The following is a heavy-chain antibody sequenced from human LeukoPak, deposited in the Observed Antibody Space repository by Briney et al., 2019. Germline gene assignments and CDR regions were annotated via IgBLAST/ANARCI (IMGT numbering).Heavy chain of an antibody. J-gene: IGHJ6*03. D-gene: IGHD5-12*01. Sequence: GGSLRLSCAASGFTFDDYAMHWVRQAPGRGLEWVSLISWDGGSTYYADSVKGRFTISRDNSKNSLYLQMNSLRAEDTALYYCAKGGYGGYDKSPYYYYYMDVWGKGTTVTVSS. V-gene: IGHV3-43D*03. CDR2: ISWDGGST. CDR3: AKGGYGGYDKSPYYYYYMDV. CDR1: GFTFDDYA.